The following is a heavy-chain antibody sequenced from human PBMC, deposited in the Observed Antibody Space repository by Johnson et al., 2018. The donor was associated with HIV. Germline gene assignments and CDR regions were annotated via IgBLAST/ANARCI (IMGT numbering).Heavy chain of an antibody. D-gene: IGHD3-16*01. CDR2: ITSSGNFI. J-gene: IGHJ3*02. CDR3: TTGLMSAFDM. Sequence: VQLVESGGGLVQPGGSLRLSCAASEFTFSTYEMNWVRQAPGQGLEWLSYITSSGNFIYYADSVKGRFTISRDNAKNSLYLQMDSLRAEDTAVYYCTTGLMSAFDMWGQGTMVTVSS. V-gene: IGHV3-48*03. CDR1: EFTFSTYE.